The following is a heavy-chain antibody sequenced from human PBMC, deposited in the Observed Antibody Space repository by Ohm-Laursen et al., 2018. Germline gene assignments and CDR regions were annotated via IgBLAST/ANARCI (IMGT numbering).Heavy chain of an antibody. D-gene: IGHD7-27*01. Sequence: GSSVKVFCKASGYTFTSYYMHWVRQAPGQGLEWMGIINPSGGSTSYAQKFQGRVTMTRDTSTSTVYMELSSLRSEDTAVYYCARALGGYPISYYYGMDVWGQGTTVTVSS. CDR1: GYTFTSYY. CDR2: INPSGGST. J-gene: IGHJ6*02. CDR3: ARALGGYPISYYYGMDV. V-gene: IGHV1-46*01.